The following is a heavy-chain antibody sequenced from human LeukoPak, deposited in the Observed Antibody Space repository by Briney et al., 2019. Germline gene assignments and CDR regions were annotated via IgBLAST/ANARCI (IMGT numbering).Heavy chain of an antibody. D-gene: IGHD6-13*01. CDR1: GFTFGDYA. CDR3: TRDRYSSSPHYYYYYGMDV. V-gene: IGHV3-49*03. CDR2: IRSKAYGGTT. Sequence: GGSLRLSCTASGFTFGDYAMSWFRQAPGKGLEWVGFIRSKAYGGTTEYAASVKGRFTISRDDSKSIAYLQMNSLKTEDTAVYYCTRDRYSSSPHYYYYYGMDVWGQGTTVTVSS. J-gene: IGHJ6*02.